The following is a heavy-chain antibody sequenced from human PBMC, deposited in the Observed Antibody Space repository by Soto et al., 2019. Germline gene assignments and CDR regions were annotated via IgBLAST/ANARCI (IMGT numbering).Heavy chain of an antibody. D-gene: IGHD6-6*01. CDR2: IIPILGIA. V-gene: IGHV1-69*08. CDR1: GGTFSSYT. Sequence: QVQLVQSGAEVKKPGSSVQVSCKASGGTFSSYTISWVRQAPGQGLEWMGRIIPILGIANYAQKFQGRVTITADKSTSTAYMELSSLRSEDTAVYYCARDSSRIDAFDIWGQGTMVTVSS. J-gene: IGHJ3*02. CDR3: ARDSSRIDAFDI.